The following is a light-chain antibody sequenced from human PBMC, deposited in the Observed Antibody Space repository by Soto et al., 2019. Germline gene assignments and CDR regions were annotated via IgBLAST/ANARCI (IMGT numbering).Light chain of an antibody. CDR1: RSDVGAYNY. V-gene: IGLV2-8*01. CDR3: SSYAGSNNYVV. Sequence: QSALTQPASVSGSPGQSIAISCTGTRSDVGAYNYVSWYQQHPGKAPKLMIYEVSERPSGVPDRFSGSKSGNTASLTVSGLQPEDEADYYCSSYAGSNNYVVFGGGTKLTVL. CDR2: EVS. J-gene: IGLJ2*01.